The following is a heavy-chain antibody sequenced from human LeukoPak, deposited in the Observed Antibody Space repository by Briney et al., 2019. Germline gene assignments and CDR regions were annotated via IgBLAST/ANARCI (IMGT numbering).Heavy chain of an antibody. CDR2: INHSGST. CDR3: ARQSDGRFDP. J-gene: IGHJ5*02. CDR1: GYSISSGYY. Sequence: TSETLSLTCTVSGYSISSGYYWGWIRQPPGKGLEWIGEINHSGSTNYNPSLKSRVTISVDTSKNQFSLKLSSVTAADTAVYYRARQSDGRFDPWGQGTLVTVSS. D-gene: IGHD5-24*01. V-gene: IGHV4-38-2*02.